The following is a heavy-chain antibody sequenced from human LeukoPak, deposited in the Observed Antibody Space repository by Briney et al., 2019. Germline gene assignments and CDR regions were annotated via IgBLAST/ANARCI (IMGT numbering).Heavy chain of an antibody. CDR1: GFTFSDYY. V-gene: IGHV3-11*01. CDR3: SRDGSLRSPPL. D-gene: IGHD1-14*01. J-gene: IGHJ4*02. CDR2: ISSSSGTNK. Sequence: GGSLRLSCAASGFTFSDYYMSWIRQAPGKGLEWVSYISSSSGTNKYYADSVRGRFTISGDNAKNSLYLEMDSLRAEDTAVYYCSRDGSLRSPPLWGQGTLVTVSS.